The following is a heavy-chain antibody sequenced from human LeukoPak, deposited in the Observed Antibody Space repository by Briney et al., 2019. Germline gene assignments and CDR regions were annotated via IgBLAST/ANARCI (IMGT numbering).Heavy chain of an antibody. V-gene: IGHV3-7*01. CDR3: AKDLVAVAGT. J-gene: IGHJ4*02. Sequence: GGSLRLSCEASGFSFSRMSWVRQAPGKGLEWVANIKQDGSEIYYVDSVKGRFTISRDNSKNTLYLQMNSLRAEDTAVYYCAKDLVAVAGTWGQGTLVTVSS. D-gene: IGHD6-19*01. CDR2: IKQDGSEI. CDR1: GFSFSR.